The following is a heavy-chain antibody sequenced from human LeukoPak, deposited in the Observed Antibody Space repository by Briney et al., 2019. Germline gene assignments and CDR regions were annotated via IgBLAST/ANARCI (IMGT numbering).Heavy chain of an antibody. D-gene: IGHD3-22*01. J-gene: IGHJ5*02. V-gene: IGHV1-2*02. Sequence: ASVKVSCKASGYTFTSYGISWVRQAPGQGLEWMGWINPNSGGTNYAQKFQGRVTMTRDTSISTAYMELSRLRSEDTAVYYCARTYYYDSSGYEWFDPWGQGTLVTVSS. CDR2: INPNSGGT. CDR1: GYTFTSYG. CDR3: ARTYYYDSSGYEWFDP.